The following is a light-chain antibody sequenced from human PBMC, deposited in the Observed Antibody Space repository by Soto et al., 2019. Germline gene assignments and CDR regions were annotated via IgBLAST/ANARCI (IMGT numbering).Light chain of an antibody. V-gene: IGLV2-11*01. J-gene: IGLJ1*01. CDR1: SSDVGGYNY. Sequence: QSALTQPRSVSGSPGQSVTISCTGTSSDVGGYNYVSWYQQHPGKAPKLMIYDVSKRPSADPDRFSGSKSRNTAPLTISRLHAEDEADYYSCSNAGSSPDVVGPGTKVTVL. CDR2: DVS. CDR3: CSNAGSSPDV.